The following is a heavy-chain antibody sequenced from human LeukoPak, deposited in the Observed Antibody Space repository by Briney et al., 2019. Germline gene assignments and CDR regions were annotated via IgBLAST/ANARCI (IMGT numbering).Heavy chain of an antibody. D-gene: IGHD5-12*01. CDR1: GYSSTSYS. V-gene: IGHV5-51*01. CDR3: ARVDDYYYGMDA. CDR2: IYPGDSAN. Sequence: GESLKISCKGSGYSSTSYSIGWVGQMPGKGLEWMGIIYPGDSANRYSPSFQGQVTISADNSISTAYLQRSSLKAADTAMYYCARVDDYYYGMDAWGQGTTVTVSS. J-gene: IGHJ6*02.